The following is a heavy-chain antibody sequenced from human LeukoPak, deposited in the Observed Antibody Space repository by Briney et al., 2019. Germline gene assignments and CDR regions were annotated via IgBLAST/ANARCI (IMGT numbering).Heavy chain of an antibody. CDR3: ARPASGYCSGTSCYAFDI. Sequence: ASVKVSCKASGYTFTSYGISWVRQAPGQGLEWMGWISAYNGNTNYAQKLQGRVTMTTDTSTSTAYMELRSLRSDDTAVYYCARPASGYCSGTSCYAFDIWGQGTMVTVSS. J-gene: IGHJ3*02. V-gene: IGHV1-18*04. D-gene: IGHD2-2*03. CDR2: ISAYNGNT. CDR1: GYTFTSYG.